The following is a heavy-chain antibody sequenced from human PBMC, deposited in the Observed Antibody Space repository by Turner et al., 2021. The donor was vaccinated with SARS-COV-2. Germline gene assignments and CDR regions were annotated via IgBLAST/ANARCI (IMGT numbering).Heavy chain of an antibody. V-gene: IGHV3-30*18. J-gene: IGHJ4*02. CDR1: GFTFSSYG. CDR3: AKDGAPFLLYFGEPTFYFDY. Sequence: QVQVVESGGGVVPPGRSLSLSCAASGFTFSSYGMHWVRQAPGKGLGWVAVIAYDGSNKYYADAVKGRFTISRDNSKNTLYLQMNSLRAEDTAVYYCAKDGAPFLLYFGEPTFYFDYWGQGTLVTVSS. D-gene: IGHD3-10*01. CDR2: IAYDGSNK.